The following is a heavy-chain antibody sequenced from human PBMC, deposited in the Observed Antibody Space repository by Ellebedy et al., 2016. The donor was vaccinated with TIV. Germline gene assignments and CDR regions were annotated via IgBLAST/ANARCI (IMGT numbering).Heavy chain of an antibody. D-gene: IGHD3-22*01. Sequence: PGGSLRLSCAASGFTFNSYAMSWVRQAPGKGLEWVSTISHTGTRTYYADSVEGRFTISRDTSKKTLYLQMNSLRAEDTAIYYCAKGRGGGSDSSAPRYYFDYWGLGTLVTVSS. CDR2: ISHTGTRT. V-gene: IGHV3-23*01. CDR1: GFTFNSYA. J-gene: IGHJ4*02. CDR3: AKGRGGGSDSSAPRYYFDY.